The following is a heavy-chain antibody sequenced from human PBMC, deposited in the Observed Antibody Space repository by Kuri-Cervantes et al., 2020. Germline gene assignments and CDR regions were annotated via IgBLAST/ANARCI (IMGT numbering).Heavy chain of an antibody. CDR3: AREFLTVTKRPDAFDI. CDR2: IYYSGST. Sequence: SETLSLTCTVSGGSISSYYWSWLRQPPGKGLEWIGYIYYSGSTNYNPSLKSRVTISVDTSKNQFSLKLSSVTAADTAVYYCAREFLTVTKRPDAFDIWGQGTMVTVSS. V-gene: IGHV4-59*01. CDR1: GGSISSYY. D-gene: IGHD4-17*01. J-gene: IGHJ3*02.